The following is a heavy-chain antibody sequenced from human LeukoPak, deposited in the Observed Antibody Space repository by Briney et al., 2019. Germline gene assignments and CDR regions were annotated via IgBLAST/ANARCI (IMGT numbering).Heavy chain of an antibody. CDR2: IHYSGST. CDR1: GGSISSGGYY. Sequence: SETLSLTCTVSGGSISSGGYYWSWIRQHPGKGLEWIGYIHYSGSTYYNPSLKSRVTISVDTSKNQFSLKVRSVTAADTAVYYCARRRYGSSWSDYWGQGILVTVSS. V-gene: IGHV4-31*03. CDR3: ARRRYGSSWSDY. D-gene: IGHD6-13*01. J-gene: IGHJ4*02.